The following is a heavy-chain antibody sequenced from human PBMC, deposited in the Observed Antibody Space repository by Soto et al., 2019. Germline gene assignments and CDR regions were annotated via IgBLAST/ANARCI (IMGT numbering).Heavy chain of an antibody. V-gene: IGHV3-9*01. CDR3: AKVRSSSWYIIGYFDY. D-gene: IGHD6-13*01. Sequence: EVQLVESGGGLVQPGRSLRLSCAASGFTFDDYAMHWVRQAPGKGLEWVSGISWNSGSIGYADSVKGRFTISRDNAKKSLYLQMNSLRAEDTALYYCAKVRSSSWYIIGYFDYWGQGTLVTVSS. J-gene: IGHJ4*02. CDR2: ISWNSGSI. CDR1: GFTFDDYA.